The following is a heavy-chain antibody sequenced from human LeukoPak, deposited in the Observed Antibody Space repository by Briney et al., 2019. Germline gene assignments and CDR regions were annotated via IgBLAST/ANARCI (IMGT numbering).Heavy chain of an antibody. CDR1: GYSFTSYW. CDR2: IYPGDSDT. CDR3: ARGYYDSSGYYYVEYYMDV. V-gene: IGHV5-51*01. D-gene: IGHD3-22*01. Sequence: GESLKISCKGSGYSFTSYWIGWVRQMPGKGLEWMGIIYPGDSDTRYGPSFEGQVTISADKSISTAYLQWSSLKASDTAMYYCARGYYDSSGYYYVEYYMDVWGKGTTVTVSS. J-gene: IGHJ6*03.